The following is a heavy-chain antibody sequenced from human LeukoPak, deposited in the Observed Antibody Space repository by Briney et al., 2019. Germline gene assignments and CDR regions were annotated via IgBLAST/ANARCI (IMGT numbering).Heavy chain of an antibody. CDR3: TREGLYTSSSSDY. V-gene: IGHV3-7*01. J-gene: IGHJ4*02. CDR1: GFTFSSYW. D-gene: IGHD6-6*01. Sequence: AGGSLRLSCAASGFTFSSYWMHWVRQAPGKGLEWVANIKQDGSESYYVDSVKGRFTISRDNAKNSLYLQMNSLRAEDTAVYYCTREGLYTSSSSDYWGQGTLVTVSS. CDR2: IKQDGSES.